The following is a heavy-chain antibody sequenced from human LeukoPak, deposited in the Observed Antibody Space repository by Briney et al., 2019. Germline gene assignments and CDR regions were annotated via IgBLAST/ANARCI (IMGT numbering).Heavy chain of an antibody. J-gene: IGHJ4*02. V-gene: IGHV4-39*01. CDR1: GGSISSSSYY. Sequence: SETLSLTCTVSGGSISSSSYYWGWIRQPPGKGLEWIGSIYYSGSTYYNPSLKSRVTMSVDTSKNQFSLKLSSVTAADTAVYYCAGSGSYFNQLGNYFDYWGQGTLVTVSS. D-gene: IGHD1-26*01. CDR3: AGSGSYFNQLGNYFDY. CDR2: IYYSGST.